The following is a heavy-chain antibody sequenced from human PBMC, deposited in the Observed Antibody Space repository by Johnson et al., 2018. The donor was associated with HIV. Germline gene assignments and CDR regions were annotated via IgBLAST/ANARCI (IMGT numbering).Heavy chain of an antibody. Sequence: EVQLVESGGGVVQPGRSLRLSCAASGFTFSSYAMSWVRQAPGKGLEWVSAISGSGCSTGYGDSVKSRFTISRDNAKNSLYLQMNSLRAEDTAVYYCVTLVVAPPFDIWGQGTMVTVSS. CDR2: ISGSGCST. D-gene: IGHD2-15*01. V-gene: IGHV3-23*04. CDR1: GFTFSSYA. J-gene: IGHJ3*02. CDR3: VTLVVAPPFDI.